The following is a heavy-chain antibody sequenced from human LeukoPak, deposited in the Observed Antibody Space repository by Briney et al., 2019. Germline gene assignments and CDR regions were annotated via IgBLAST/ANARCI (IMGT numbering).Heavy chain of an antibody. V-gene: IGHV3-20*04. CDR2: INWNGGST. D-gene: IGHD1-26*01. CDR1: GCTFDDYG. Sequence: GGSLRLSCAASGCTFDDYGMSWVRQAPGKGLEWVSGINWNGGSTGYADSVKGRFTISRDNAKNSLYLQMNSLRAEDTALYYSARGGGPSGSYYFDYWGQGTLVTVSS. CDR3: ARGGGPSGSYYFDY. J-gene: IGHJ4*02.